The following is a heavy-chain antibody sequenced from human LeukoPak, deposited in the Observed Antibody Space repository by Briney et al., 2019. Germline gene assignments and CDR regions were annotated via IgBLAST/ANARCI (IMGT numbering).Heavy chain of an antibody. V-gene: IGHV1-46*01. CDR2: INPSGGST. CDR3: AREESGDCFDY. J-gene: IGHJ4*02. CDR1: GYTFTSYY. Sequence: ASVKVSCKASGYTFTSYYMHWVRQAPGQGLEWMGIINPSGGSTSYAQKFQGRVTMTRDTSTSTVYMELGSLRSEDTAVYYCAREESGDCFDYWGQGTLVTVSS. D-gene: IGHD3-10*01.